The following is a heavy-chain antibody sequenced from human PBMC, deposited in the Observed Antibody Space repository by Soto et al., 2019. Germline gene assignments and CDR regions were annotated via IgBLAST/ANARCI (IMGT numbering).Heavy chain of an antibody. Sequence: GASVKVSCKASGGTFSSYAISWVRQAPGQGLEWMGGIIPIFGTANYAQKFQGRVTITADKSTSTAYMELSSLRSEDTAMYYCARGGICSGGSCYSNNWFDPWGQGTLVTVSS. D-gene: IGHD2-15*01. CDR1: GGTFSSYA. V-gene: IGHV1-69*06. CDR3: ARGGICSGGSCYSNNWFDP. CDR2: IIPIFGTA. J-gene: IGHJ5*02.